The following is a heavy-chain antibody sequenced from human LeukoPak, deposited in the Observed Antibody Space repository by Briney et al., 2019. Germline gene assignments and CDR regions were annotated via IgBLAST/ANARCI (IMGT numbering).Heavy chain of an antibody. CDR3: ASFSRYFDWWIADY. V-gene: IGHV1-2*02. CDR2: TNPNSGGT. J-gene: IGHJ4*02. CDR1: EYTFTGYY. D-gene: IGHD3-9*01. Sequence: ASVKVSCKASEYTFTGYYMHWVRQAPGQGLEWMGWTNPNSGGTNYAQKFQGRVTMTRDTSISTAYMELSRLRSDDTAVYYCASFSRYFDWWIADYWGQGTLVTVSS.